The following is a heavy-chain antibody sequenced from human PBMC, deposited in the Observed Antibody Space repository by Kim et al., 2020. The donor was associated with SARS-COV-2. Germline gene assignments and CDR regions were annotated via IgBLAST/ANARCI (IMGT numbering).Heavy chain of an antibody. CDR3: AKDIRGYSMDV. D-gene: IGHD5-12*01. Sequence: GGSLRLSCAASGFTFSSYGMHWVRQAPGKGLEWVAVISYDGSNKYYADSVKGRFTISRDNSKNTLYLQMNSLRAEDTAAYYCAKDIRGYSMDVWGQGTTVTVSS. CDR2: ISYDGSNK. V-gene: IGHV3-30*18. J-gene: IGHJ6*02. CDR1: GFTFSSYG.